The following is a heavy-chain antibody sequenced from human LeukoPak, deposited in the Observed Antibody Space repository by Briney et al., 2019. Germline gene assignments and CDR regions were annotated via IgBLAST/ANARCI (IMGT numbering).Heavy chain of an antibody. CDR3: ARDMDDFWSGAPTDAFDI. CDR2: ISRSSSTI. Sequence: GGSLRLSCAASGFTFSSYSMNWVRQAPGKGREWVSYISRSSSTIYYEDSVKGRFTISRDNAKNSLYLQMNSLRAEDTAVYYCARDMDDFWSGAPTDAFDIWGQGTMVTVSS. CDR1: GFTFSSYS. J-gene: IGHJ3*02. D-gene: IGHD3-3*01. V-gene: IGHV3-48*04.